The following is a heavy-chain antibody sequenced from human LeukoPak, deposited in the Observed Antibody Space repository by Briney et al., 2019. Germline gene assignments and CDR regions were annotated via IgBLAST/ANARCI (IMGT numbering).Heavy chain of an antibody. CDR1: GFTFSSYA. Sequence: TGGSLRLSCAASGFTFSSYAMHWVRQAPGKGLEHVSAISSNGGSTYYANSVKGRFTISRDNSKNTLYLQMGSLRAEDMAVYYCARGEIPGAFDIWGQGTMVTVSS. V-gene: IGHV3-64*01. D-gene: IGHD5-24*01. CDR2: ISSNGGST. CDR3: ARGEIPGAFDI. J-gene: IGHJ3*02.